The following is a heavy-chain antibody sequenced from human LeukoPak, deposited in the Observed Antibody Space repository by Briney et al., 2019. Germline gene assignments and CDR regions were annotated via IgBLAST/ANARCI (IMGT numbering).Heavy chain of an antibody. J-gene: IGHJ6*02. CDR2: IYYSGTA. V-gene: IGHV4-59*11. CDR3: VRDNGSRDGSTSPNYYYGMDV. D-gene: IGHD6-6*01. Sequence: SETLSLTCTVSSGSLISHYWSWLRQPPGKGLECIGKIYYSGTAKYNPSLKSRVTISVDPAKNQFSLRLASVTAADTAVYFCVRDNGSRDGSTSPNYYYGMDVWGQGTTVTVSS. CDR1: SGSLISHY.